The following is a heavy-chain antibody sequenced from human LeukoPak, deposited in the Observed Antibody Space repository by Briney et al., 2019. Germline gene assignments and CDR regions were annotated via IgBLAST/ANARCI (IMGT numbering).Heavy chain of an antibody. J-gene: IGHJ6*03. CDR1: GGSISSSPYY. D-gene: IGHD3-3*01. CDR3: ARERPWSGYPRNYYYYYMDV. Sequence: PSETLSLTCTVSGGSISSSPYYWGWIRQPPGKGLEWIGYIYYSGSTNYNPSLKSRVTISVDTSKNQFSLKLSSVTAADTAVYYCARERPWSGYPRNYYYYYMDVWGKGTTVTVSS. CDR2: IYYSGST. V-gene: IGHV4-61*01.